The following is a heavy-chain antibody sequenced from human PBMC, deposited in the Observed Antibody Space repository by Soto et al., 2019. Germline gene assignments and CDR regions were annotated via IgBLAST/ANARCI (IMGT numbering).Heavy chain of an antibody. CDR1: GGTFSSYT. Sequence: GASVKVSCKASGGTFSSYTISWVRQAPGQGLEWMGRIIPILDIANYAQKFQGRVTITADKSTSTAYMELSSLRSEDTAVYYCARDYGDSAADYWGQGTLVTVSS. J-gene: IGHJ4*02. CDR3: ARDYGDSAADY. CDR2: IIPILDIA. D-gene: IGHD4-17*01. V-gene: IGHV1-69*04.